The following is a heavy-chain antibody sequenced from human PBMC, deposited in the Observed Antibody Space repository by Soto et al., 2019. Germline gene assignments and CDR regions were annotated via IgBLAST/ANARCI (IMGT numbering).Heavy chain of an antibody. Sequence: PSETLSLTCTVSGGSISSGGYYWSWIRQHPGKGLEWIGYIYYSGSTYYNPSLKSRVTISVDTSKNQFSLKLSSVTAADTAVYYCARSHYYGSGSYLYWGQGTLVTVSS. V-gene: IGHV4-31*03. J-gene: IGHJ4*02. CDR1: GGSISSGGYY. CDR3: ARSHYYGSGSYLY. CDR2: IYYSGST. D-gene: IGHD3-10*01.